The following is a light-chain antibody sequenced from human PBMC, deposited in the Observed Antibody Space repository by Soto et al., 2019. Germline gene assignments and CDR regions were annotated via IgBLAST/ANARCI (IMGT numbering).Light chain of an antibody. CDR1: QSISSTS. J-gene: IGKJ1*01. CDR2: GAS. CDR3: QQYGSSVWS. Sequence: EIVLTQSPGSLSLSPGERATLSCRASQSISSTSLAWYQQRPGQAPRLLIYGASNRATGIPDRFSGSGSGTAFTLTISRLEPEDVAVYYCQQYGSSVWSFGQGTKVDIK. V-gene: IGKV3-20*01.